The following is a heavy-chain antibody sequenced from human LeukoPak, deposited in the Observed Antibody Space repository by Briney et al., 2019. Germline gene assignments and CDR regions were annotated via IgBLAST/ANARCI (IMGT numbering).Heavy chain of an antibody. CDR2: ISYDGSNE. CDR1: GFTFSRYA. CDR3: ARVGHYSSGPFSYFDY. J-gene: IGHJ4*02. V-gene: IGHV3-30-3*01. D-gene: IGHD3-10*01. Sequence: PGRSLRLSCAASGFTFSRYAMHWVRQAPGKGLEWVAVISYDGSNEYYADSVKGRFTISRDSSENTLYLQMNSLRVEDTAVYYCARVGHYSSGPFSYFDYWGQGTLVTVSS.